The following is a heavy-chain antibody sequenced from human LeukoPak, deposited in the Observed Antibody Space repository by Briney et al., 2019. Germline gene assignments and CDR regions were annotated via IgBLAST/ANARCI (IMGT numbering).Heavy chain of an antibody. D-gene: IGHD3-22*01. CDR2: INPNSGGT. J-gene: IGHJ4*02. CDR3: ARGSYYYDSSGYPYFDY. Sequence: ASVKVSCKASGYTFTGYYMHRVRQAPGQGLEWMGWINPNSGGTNYAQKFQGRVTMTRDTSISTAYMELSRLRSDDTAVYYCARGSYYYDSSGYPYFDYWGQGTLVTVSS. CDR1: GYTFTGYY. V-gene: IGHV1-2*02.